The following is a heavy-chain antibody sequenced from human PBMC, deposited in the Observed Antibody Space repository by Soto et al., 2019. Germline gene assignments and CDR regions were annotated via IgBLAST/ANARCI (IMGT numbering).Heavy chain of an antibody. Sequence: GGSLRLSCAASGFTFSSYGMHWVRQAPGKGLERVAVISYDGSNKYYADSVKGRFTISRDNSKNTLYLQMNSLRAEDTAVYYCAKEHPYYYDSSGYFSAFDIWGQGTMVTVSS. D-gene: IGHD3-22*01. CDR1: GFTFSSYG. J-gene: IGHJ3*02. CDR3: AKEHPYYYDSSGYFSAFDI. CDR2: ISYDGSNK. V-gene: IGHV3-30*18.